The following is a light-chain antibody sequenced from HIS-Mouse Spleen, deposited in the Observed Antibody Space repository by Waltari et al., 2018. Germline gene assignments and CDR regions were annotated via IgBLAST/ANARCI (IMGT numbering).Light chain of an antibody. J-gene: IGLJ2*01. CDR3: AAWDDSLSGV. CDR2: RNN. CDR1: SSTIGSNY. Sequence: QSVLTQPPSASGTPGQRVTISCSGSSSTIGSNYVSWYQQLPGTAPKLLIYRNNQRPSGVPDRFSGSKSGTSASLAISGLRSEDEADYYCAAWDDSLSGVFGGGTKLTVL. V-gene: IGLV1-47*01.